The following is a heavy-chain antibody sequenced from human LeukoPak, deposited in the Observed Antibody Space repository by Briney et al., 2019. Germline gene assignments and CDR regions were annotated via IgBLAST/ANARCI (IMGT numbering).Heavy chain of an antibody. V-gene: IGHV3-23*01. D-gene: IGHD6-13*01. CDR3: AKKGLASAGRPPYFDY. CDR1: GFTFSSYA. J-gene: IGHJ4*02. Sequence: GGSLRLSCAASGFTFSSYAMNWVRQAPGKGLEWVSAISGSGGTYYADSVKGRFTIPRDNSKNTLYLQMNNLRAEDTAIYYCAKKGLASAGRPPYFDYWGQGALVTVPS. CDR2: ISGSGGT.